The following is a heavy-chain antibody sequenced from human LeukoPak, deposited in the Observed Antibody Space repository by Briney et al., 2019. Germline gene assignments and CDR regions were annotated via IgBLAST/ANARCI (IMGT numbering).Heavy chain of an antibody. CDR1: GFTFNCHW. V-gene: IGHV3-7*01. CDR3: VRDSPGYGAYDFD. J-gene: IGHJ4*02. D-gene: IGHD5-12*01. Sequence: GALRPPRAAPGFTFNCHWVGWVRQAPGKGLGWVANIKEDGSAKYYVDSVKGRFTISRDNAKNSLYLQMNNLSAEDTAVYYCVRDSPGYGAYDFDWGQGTLVTVSS. CDR2: IKEDGSAK.